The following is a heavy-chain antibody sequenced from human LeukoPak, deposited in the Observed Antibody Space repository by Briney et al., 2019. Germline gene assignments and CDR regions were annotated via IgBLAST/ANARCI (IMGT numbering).Heavy chain of an antibody. CDR2: IYSGGDT. Sequence: PGGSLRLSCAPSGLSVSNNYMRGVRQAPGKGREGVSDIYSGGDTYYPDSVKGRFTISREKSKNTLYLQMNSLRDEDTAVYYCVRDIGDYEGGQGTLVTVSS. J-gene: IGHJ4*02. V-gene: IGHV3-66*02. D-gene: IGHD4-17*01. CDR3: VRDIGDYE. CDR1: GLSVSNNY.